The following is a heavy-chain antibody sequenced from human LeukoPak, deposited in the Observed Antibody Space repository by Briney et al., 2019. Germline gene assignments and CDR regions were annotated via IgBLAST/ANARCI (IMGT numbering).Heavy chain of an antibody. CDR1: GYTFTSYD. CDR2: MNPNSGNT. D-gene: IGHD4-23*01. Sequence: ASVTVSCKASGYTFTSYDINWVRQATGQGLEWMGWMNPNSGNTGYAQKFQGRVTMTRDTSISTAYMELSRLRSDDTAVYYCARAGDYGGFDYWGQGTLVTVSS. V-gene: IGHV1-8*01. J-gene: IGHJ4*02. CDR3: ARAGDYGGFDY.